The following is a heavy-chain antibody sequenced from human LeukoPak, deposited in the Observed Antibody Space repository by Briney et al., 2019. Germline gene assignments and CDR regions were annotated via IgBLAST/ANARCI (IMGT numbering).Heavy chain of an antibody. Sequence: SETLSLTCAVYGGSFSGYYWSWIRQPPGKGLEWIGEINHSGSTNYNPSLKSRVTISVDTSKNQFSLKLSSVTAADTAVYYCARFKDGVAVAGTAFDIWGQGTMVTVSS. CDR2: INHSGST. J-gene: IGHJ3*02. V-gene: IGHV4-34*01. CDR3: ARFKDGVAVAGTAFDI. D-gene: IGHD6-19*01. CDR1: GGSFSGYY.